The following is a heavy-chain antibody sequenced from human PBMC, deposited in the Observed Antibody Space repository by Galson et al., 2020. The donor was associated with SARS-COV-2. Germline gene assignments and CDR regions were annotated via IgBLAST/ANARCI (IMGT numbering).Heavy chain of an antibody. Sequence: ASETLSLTCTVSGGSISSGGYYWSWIRQHPGKGLEWIEYIYYSGSTYYNPSLKSRVTISVDTSKNQFSLKLSSVTAADTAVYYCARYGSWGAFDYWGQGTLVTVSS. V-gene: IGHV4-31*03. J-gene: IGHJ4*02. D-gene: IGHD3-10*01. CDR1: GGSISSGGYY. CDR3: ARYGSWGAFDY. CDR2: IYYSGST.